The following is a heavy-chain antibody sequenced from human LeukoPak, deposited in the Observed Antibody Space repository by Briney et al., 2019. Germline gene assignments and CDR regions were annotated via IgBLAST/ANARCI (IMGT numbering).Heavy chain of an antibody. CDR2: IHPSGST. CDR3: ARGPPPDFDY. CDR1: GDSISSYY. V-gene: IGHV4-4*07. J-gene: IGHJ4*02. Sequence: SETLSLTCTVSGDSISSYYWSWIRQPAGKGLEWIGRIHPSGSTNYNPSLKSRVTLSVDTSKNQFSLKLSSVTAADTAVYYCARGPPPDFDYWGRGTLVAVSS.